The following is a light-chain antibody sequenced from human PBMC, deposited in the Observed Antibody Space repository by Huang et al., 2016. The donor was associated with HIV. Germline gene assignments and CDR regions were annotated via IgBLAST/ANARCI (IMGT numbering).Light chain of an antibody. Sequence: EIVMTQSPATLSVSPGERVTLSCRATQSVGSNLAWYHQKPGQAPRLLIYGASTRATVIPARFSGVGSGAEFTLTISSLQSEDFALYYCQQNYNWPYTFGQGTKLEIK. V-gene: IGKV3-15*01. CDR1: QSVGSN. J-gene: IGKJ2*01. CDR3: QQNYNWPYT. CDR2: GAS.